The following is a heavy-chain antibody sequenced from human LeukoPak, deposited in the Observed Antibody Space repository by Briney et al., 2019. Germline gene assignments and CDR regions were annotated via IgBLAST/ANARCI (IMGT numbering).Heavy chain of an antibody. J-gene: IGHJ4*02. CDR3: ATPQVSGWNFDY. CDR1: GYRFTSYW. D-gene: IGHD6-19*01. Sequence: PGESLKISCKGSGYRFTSYWIAWVRQMPGKGLEWMGSIYPRDSDTRYSPSFQGQVTISADKSISTAYLQWSSLKASDTAMYYCATPQVSGWNFDYWGQGTLVTVSS. CDR2: IYPRDSDT. V-gene: IGHV5-51*01.